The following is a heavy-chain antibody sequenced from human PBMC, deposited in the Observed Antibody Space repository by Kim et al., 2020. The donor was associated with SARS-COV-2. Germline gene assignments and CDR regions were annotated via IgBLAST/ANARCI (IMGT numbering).Heavy chain of an antibody. J-gene: IGHJ3*02. CDR3: AILDAVDI. Sequence: NSAVIEYADSVKGRFTSSRDNAKNSVYLQMSSLAAEDTAFYYCAILDAVDIWGQGTEVTVSS. CDR2: NSAVI. V-gene: IGHV3-9*01.